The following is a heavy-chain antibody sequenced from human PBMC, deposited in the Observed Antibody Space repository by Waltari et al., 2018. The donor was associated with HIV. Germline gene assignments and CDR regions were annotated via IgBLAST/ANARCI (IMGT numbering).Heavy chain of an antibody. CDR1: GFSLSNYG. CDR2: IGYDGTNK. CDR3: ARDFALDS. Sequence: QVQLVESGGGVVQPGKSLRLACAASGFSLSNYGMHWVRQAPGKGLGWEARIGYDGTNKYYGDSVKGRFTISREISKNTVYIQMKSLRAEDMAVYFCARDFALDSWGTGTLVTVSS. J-gene: IGHJ4*02. V-gene: IGHV3-33*01.